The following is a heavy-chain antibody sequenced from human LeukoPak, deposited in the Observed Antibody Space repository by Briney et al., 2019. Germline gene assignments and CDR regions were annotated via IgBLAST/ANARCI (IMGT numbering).Heavy chain of an antibody. V-gene: IGHV4-34*01. CDR2: INHSGST. J-gene: IGHJ4*02. D-gene: IGHD3-10*01. Sequence: SETLSLTCAVYGGSFSGYYWSWIRQPPGKGLEWIGEINHSGSTNYNPSLKSRVTISVDTSKNQFSLKLSSVTAADTAVYYCARAFGYYGLDWGQGTLVTVSS. CDR1: GGSFSGYY. CDR3: ARAFGYYGLD.